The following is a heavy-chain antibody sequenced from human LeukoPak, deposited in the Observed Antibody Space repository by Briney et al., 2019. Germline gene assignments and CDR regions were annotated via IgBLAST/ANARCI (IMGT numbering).Heavy chain of an antibody. CDR1: GYTFTGYY. J-gene: IGHJ4*02. CDR3: ATIDALAAAGFDY. V-gene: IGHV1-2*02. CDR2: INPNSGGT. D-gene: IGHD6-13*01. Sequence: ASVKVSCKASGYTFTGYYMHWVRQAPGQGLEWMGWINPNSGGTNYAQKFQGRVTTTRDTSTSTVYMELSSLRSEDTAVYYCATIDALAAAGFDYWGQGTLVTVSS.